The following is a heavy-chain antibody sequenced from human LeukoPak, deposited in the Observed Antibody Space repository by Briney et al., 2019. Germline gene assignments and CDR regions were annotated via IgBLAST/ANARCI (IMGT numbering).Heavy chain of an antibody. V-gene: IGHV4-31*03. CDR3: ARILVGATFDY. J-gene: IGHJ4*02. CDR1: GGSISSGGYF. Sequence: PSETLSLTCNVSGGSISSGGYFWSWIRQHPGKGLEWVGHIFYSGSTDYNPSLKSRVTISVDTSKNQFSLNLSSVTAADTAVYYCARILVGATFDYWGQGTLVTVSS. D-gene: IGHD1-26*01. CDR2: IFYSGST.